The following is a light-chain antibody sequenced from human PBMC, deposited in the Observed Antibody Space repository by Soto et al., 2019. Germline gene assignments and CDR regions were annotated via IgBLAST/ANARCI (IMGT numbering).Light chain of an antibody. J-gene: IGLJ3*02. CDR1: SNDIGAYNF. CDR3: CSFTTSPTWV. V-gene: IGLV2-14*01. Sequence: QYALTQPASVSGSLGQSITISCTGTSNDIGAYNFVSWYQQLPGKAPKLMIYEVSSRPSGASSRFSGSKSANTASLTVSGLQAEDEADYYCCSFTTSPTWVFGGGTKLTV. CDR2: EVS.